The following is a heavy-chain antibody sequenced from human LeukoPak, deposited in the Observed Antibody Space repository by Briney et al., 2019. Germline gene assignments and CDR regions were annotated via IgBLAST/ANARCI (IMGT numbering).Heavy chain of an antibody. J-gene: IGHJ4*02. CDR2: IIPIFGTA. V-gene: IGHV1-69*01. CDR1: GGTFSSYA. CDR3: ARMEDSSGWSFLAWY. D-gene: IGHD6-19*01. Sequence: GSSVKVSCKASGGTFSSYAISWVRQAPGQGLEWMGGIIPIFGTANYAQKFQGRVTITADESTSTAYMELSSLRSEDTAVYYCARMEDSSGWSFLAWYWGQGTLVTVSS.